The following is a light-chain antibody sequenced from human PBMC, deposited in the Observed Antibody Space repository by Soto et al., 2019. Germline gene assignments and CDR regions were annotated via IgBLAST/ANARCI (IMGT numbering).Light chain of an antibody. CDR1: QSVSSSY. Sequence: EIVLTQSPGTLSLSPGERATLSCRASQSVSSSYLAWYQQKPGQAPRLLIYGASSRATGIPDRFSGSGSGTGFALTISGLEPEDFGVYYCQQYGSSPLYTFGQGTKLEIK. J-gene: IGKJ2*01. CDR3: QQYGSSPLYT. V-gene: IGKV3-20*01. CDR2: GAS.